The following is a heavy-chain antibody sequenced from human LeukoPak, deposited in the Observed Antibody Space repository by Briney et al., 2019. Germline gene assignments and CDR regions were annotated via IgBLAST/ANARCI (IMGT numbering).Heavy chain of an antibody. CDR1: GFTFSSYG. CDR2: IWYDGSNK. CDR3: ARARYGSSPFDY. J-gene: IGHJ4*02. Sequence: GRSLRLSCAASGFTFSSYGMHWVRQAPGKGLEWVAVIWYDGSNKYYADSVKGRFTISRDNSKNTLYLQMNSLRAEDTAVYFCARARYGSSPFDYWGQGTLVTVSS. V-gene: IGHV3-33*01. D-gene: IGHD6-13*01.